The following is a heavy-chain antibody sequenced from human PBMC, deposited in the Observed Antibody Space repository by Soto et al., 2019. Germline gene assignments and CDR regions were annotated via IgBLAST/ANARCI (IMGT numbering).Heavy chain of an antibody. J-gene: IGHJ5*02. CDR1: GGSISSGGYY. CDR3: ANGRPYYDILTGYDGGWFDP. CDR2: IYYSGST. V-gene: IGHV4-31*03. Sequence: QVQLQESGPGLVKPSQTLSLTYTVSGGSISSGGYYWSWIRQHPGKGLEWIGYIYYSGSTYYNPSLKSRVTISVDTSKNQFSLKLSSVTAADTAVYYCANGRPYYDILTGYDGGWFDPWGQGTLVTVSS. D-gene: IGHD3-9*01.